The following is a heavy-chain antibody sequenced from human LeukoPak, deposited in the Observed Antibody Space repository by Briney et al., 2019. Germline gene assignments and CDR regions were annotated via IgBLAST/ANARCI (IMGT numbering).Heavy chain of an antibody. D-gene: IGHD3-22*01. CDR1: GFTFSSYS. CDR3: ARDAAATMIVVVTYPDY. Sequence: GGSLRLSCAASGFTFSSYSMNWVRQAPGKGLEWVSSISSSSSYIYYADSVKGRFTISRDNAKNSLYLQMNSLRAEDTAVYYCARDAAATMIVVVTYPDYWGQGTLVTVSS. V-gene: IGHV3-21*01. J-gene: IGHJ4*02. CDR2: ISSSSSYI.